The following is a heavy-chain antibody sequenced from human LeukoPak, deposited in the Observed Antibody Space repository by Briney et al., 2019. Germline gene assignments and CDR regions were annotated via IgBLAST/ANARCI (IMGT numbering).Heavy chain of an antibody. Sequence: KPSETLSLTCAVYGGSFSGYYWSWIRQPPGKGLEWIGSIYHSGSTYYNPSLKSRVTISVDTSKNQFSLKLSSVTAADTAVYYCARVPLSMAGGEDPNYWYFDLWGRGTLVTVSS. V-gene: IGHV4-34*01. CDR3: ARVPLSMAGGEDPNYWYFDL. CDR1: GGSFSGYY. D-gene: IGHD3-16*02. CDR2: IYHSGST. J-gene: IGHJ2*01.